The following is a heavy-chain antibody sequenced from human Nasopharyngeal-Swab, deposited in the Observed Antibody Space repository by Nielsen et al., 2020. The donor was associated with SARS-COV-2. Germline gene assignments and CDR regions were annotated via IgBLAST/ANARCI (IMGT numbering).Heavy chain of an antibody. CDR1: GFTFSSYG. CDR2: ISSNGGST. Sequence: GESLKISCSASGFTFSSYGMHWVRQAPGKGLEYVSVISSNGGSTYYADSVKGRFTISRDNSKNTLYLQMSSLRAEDTAVYYCVRDLWGGPDTWGQGTLVTVSS. J-gene: IGHJ5*02. D-gene: IGHD3-3*01. V-gene: IGHV3-64D*06. CDR3: VRDLWGGPDT.